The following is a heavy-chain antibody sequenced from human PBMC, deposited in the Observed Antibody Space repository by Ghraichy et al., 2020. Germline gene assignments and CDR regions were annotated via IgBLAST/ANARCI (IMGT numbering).Heavy chain of an antibody. J-gene: IGHJ4*02. CDR3: ARVSWNYGNY. V-gene: IGHV3-7*01. Sequence: GESLNISCAASGFTFSSYWMSWVRQAQGKGLEWVANIKQDGSEKYYVDSVKGRFTISRDNAKNSLYLQMNSLRAEDTAVYYCARVSWNYGNYWGQGTLVTVSS. CDR1: GFTFSSYW. D-gene: IGHD1-7*01. CDR2: IKQDGSEK.